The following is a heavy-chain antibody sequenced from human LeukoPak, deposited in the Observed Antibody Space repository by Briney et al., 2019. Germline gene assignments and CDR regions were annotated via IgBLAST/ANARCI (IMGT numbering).Heavy chain of an antibody. Sequence: KPSETLSLTCAVYGGSFSGYYWSWIRQPPGKGLEWIGEINHSGSTNYNPSLKSRVTISVDTSKNQFSLKLSSVTAADTAVYYCARGTVWFDPWGQGTLVTVSS. CDR1: GGSFSGYY. J-gene: IGHJ5*02. CDR3: ARGTVWFDP. D-gene: IGHD4-11*01. CDR2: INHSGST. V-gene: IGHV4-34*01.